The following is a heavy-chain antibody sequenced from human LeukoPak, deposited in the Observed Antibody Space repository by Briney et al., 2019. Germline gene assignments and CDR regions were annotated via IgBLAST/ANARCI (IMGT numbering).Heavy chain of an antibody. V-gene: IGHV1-69*05. CDR3: AREAVTVYRSAYYFDY. J-gene: IGHJ4*02. CDR1: GGTFSSYA. CDR2: IIPIFGTA. D-gene: IGHD2-2*02. Sequence: SVKVSCKASGGTFSSYAISWVRQAPGQGLEWMGGIIPIFGTANYAQKFQGRVTITTDESTSTAYMELSSLRSEDTAVYYCAREAVTVYRSAYYFDYWGQGTLVTVSS.